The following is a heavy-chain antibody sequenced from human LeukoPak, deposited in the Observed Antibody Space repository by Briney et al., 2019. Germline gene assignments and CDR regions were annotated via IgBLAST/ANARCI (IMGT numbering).Heavy chain of an antibody. CDR2: ISWNSDSI. J-gene: IGHJ4*02. CDR1: GFTFADYA. CDR3: ASYYYGSRTSLGY. V-gene: IGHV3-9*01. Sequence: GGSLRLSCAASGFTFADYAMHWVRQAPGKGLDWVSGISWNSDSIYYVDSVKGRFTISRDNAKNSLYLQMNSLRAEDTAVYYCASYYYGSRTSLGYWGQGTLVTVSS. D-gene: IGHD3-10*01.